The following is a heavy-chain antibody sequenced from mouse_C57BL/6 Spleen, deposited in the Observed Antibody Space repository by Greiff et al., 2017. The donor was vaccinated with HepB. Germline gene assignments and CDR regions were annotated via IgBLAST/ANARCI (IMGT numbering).Heavy chain of an antibody. V-gene: IGHV5-17*01. CDR3: ARGVRFAY. Sequence: EVQVVESGGGLVKPGGSLKLSCAASGFTFSDYGMHWVRQAPEKGLEWVAYISSGSSTIYYADTVKGRFTISRDNAKNTLFLQMTSLRSEDTAMYYCARGVRFAYWGQGTLVTVSA. CDR1: GFTFSDYG. CDR2: ISSGSSTI. J-gene: IGHJ3*01.